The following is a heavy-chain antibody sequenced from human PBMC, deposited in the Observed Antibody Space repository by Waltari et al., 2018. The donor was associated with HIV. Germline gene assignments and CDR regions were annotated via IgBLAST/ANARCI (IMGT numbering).Heavy chain of an antibody. CDR3: ARDDYGMDV. CDR1: GFTFRSYS. J-gene: IGHJ6*02. V-gene: IGHV3-48*04. CDR2: ISSSSSTI. Sequence: EVQLVESGGGLVQPGGSLRLPCAASGFTFRSYSTNWVRQAPGKGLEWVSYISSSSSTIYYADSVKGRFTISRDNAKNSLYLQMNSLRADDTAVYYCARDDYGMDVWGQGTTVTVSS.